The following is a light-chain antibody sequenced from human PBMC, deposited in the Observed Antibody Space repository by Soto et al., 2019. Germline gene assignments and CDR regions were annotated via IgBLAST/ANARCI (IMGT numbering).Light chain of an antibody. CDR2: DND. CDR3: ATWDDSRNGYV. Sequence: QSVLTQPPSASGTPGQRVTIAASGSSSNIGSNTVSWYQQVPGTAPKLLIYDNDERPSGVPGRFSGSKSGTSASLDISGLQSEDEADYYCATWDDSRNGYVFGPGTKLTVL. CDR1: SSNIGSNT. V-gene: IGLV1-44*01. J-gene: IGLJ1*01.